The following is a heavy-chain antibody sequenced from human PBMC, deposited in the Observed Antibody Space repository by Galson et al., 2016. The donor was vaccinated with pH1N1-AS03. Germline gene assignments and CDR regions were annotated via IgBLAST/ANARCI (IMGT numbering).Heavy chain of an antibody. CDR3: AHFLYGDYATWFDP. J-gene: IGHJ5*02. D-gene: IGHD4-17*01. CDR1: GFSLSTSGVG. Sequence: PALVKPTQTLTLTCTFSGFSLSTSGVGVGWIRQPPGKALEWLALTYWDDDKHYSPSLKSRLTITEDTSKNQVVLTMTNMNPVDTATYYCAHFLYGDYATWFDPRGQGTLVTVSS. CDR2: TYWDDDK. V-gene: IGHV2-5*02.